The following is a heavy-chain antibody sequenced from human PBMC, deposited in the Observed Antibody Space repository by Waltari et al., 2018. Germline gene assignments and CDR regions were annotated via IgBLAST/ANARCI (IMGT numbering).Heavy chain of an antibody. V-gene: IGHV1-2*02. Sequence: QVLLVQSGAEVKKPGASVKVSCKASGYTFTDYYMHWVRQAPGQGLEWMGCHNPNTGDPNYEQKLQCRVTMTRDTSINTAYMELSRLTSDDTAVYYCARDRTPERVGATTLNFWGQGTLVSVSS. J-gene: IGHJ4*02. CDR1: GYTFTDYY. D-gene: IGHD1-26*01. CDR3: ARDRTPERVGATTLNF. CDR2: HNPNTGDP.